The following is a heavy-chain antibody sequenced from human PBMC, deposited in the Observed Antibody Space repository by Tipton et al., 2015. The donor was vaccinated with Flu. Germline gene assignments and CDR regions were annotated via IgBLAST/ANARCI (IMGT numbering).Heavy chain of an antibody. Sequence: TLSLTCTVSGGSISSYYWSWIRQPPGKGLEWIGYIYYSGSTNYNPSLKSRVTISVDTSKNQFSLKLSSVTAADTAVYYCARDRGYDFWSGYPNPGRDAFDIWGQGTMVTVSS. CDR2: IYYSGST. CDR1: GGSISSYY. CDR3: ARDRGYDFWSGYPNPGRDAFDI. V-gene: IGHV4-59*01. D-gene: IGHD3-3*01. J-gene: IGHJ3*02.